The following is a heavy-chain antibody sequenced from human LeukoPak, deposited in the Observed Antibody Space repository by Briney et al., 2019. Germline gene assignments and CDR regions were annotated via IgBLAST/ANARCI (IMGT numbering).Heavy chain of an antibody. J-gene: IGHJ6*02. Sequence: SETLSLTCTVSGGSVNSGSYCCSWIRQPPGKGLEWIGYIYYSGSTNYNPSLKSRVTISVDTSKNQFSLKLSSVTAADTAVYYCARNLGVFYYGMDVWGQGTTVTVSS. CDR1: GGSVNSGSYC. CDR3: ARNLGVFYYGMDV. CDR2: IYYSGST. V-gene: IGHV4-61*01. D-gene: IGHD3-3*01.